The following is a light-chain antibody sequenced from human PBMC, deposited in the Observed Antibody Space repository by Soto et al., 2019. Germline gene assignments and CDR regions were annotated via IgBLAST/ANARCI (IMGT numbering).Light chain of an antibody. CDR3: SSYTSSSTYV. J-gene: IGLJ1*01. CDR2: EVS. Sequence: QSALTQPASVSGPPGQSITISCTGTSSDVGGYDYVSWYQQHPGKAPKLMISEVSNRPSGVSNRFSGSKSGSTASLTISGLQAEDEADYYCSSYTSSSTYVFGTGTKVTVL. V-gene: IGLV2-14*01. CDR1: SSDVGGYDY.